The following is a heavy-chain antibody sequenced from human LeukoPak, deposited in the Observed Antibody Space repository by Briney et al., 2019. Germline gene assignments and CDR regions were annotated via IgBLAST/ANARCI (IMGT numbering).Heavy chain of an antibody. CDR1: GGSISSYY. CDR3: ARDTAMDKYYYYGMDV. J-gene: IGHJ6*02. V-gene: IGHV4-59*01. Sequence: PSETLSLTCTVSGGSISSYYWSWIRQPPGKGLEWIGYIYYSGSTNYNPSLKSRVTISVDTSKNQFPLKLSSVTAADTAVYYCARDTAMDKYYYYGMDVWGQGTTVTVSS. D-gene: IGHD5-18*01. CDR2: IYYSGST.